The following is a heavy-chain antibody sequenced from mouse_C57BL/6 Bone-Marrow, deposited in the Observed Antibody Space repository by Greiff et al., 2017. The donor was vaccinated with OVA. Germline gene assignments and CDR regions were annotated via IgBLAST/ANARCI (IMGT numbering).Heavy chain of an antibody. CDR1: GYSFTGYY. Sequence: EVQRVESGPELVKPGASVKISCKASGYSFTGYYMNWVKQSPEKSLEWIGEINPSTGGTTYNQKFKAKATLTVDKSSSTAYMQLKSLTSEDSAVYYCARRKWDTLFAYWGQGTLVTVSA. V-gene: IGHV1-42*01. CDR3: ARRKWDTLFAY. CDR2: INPSTGGT. J-gene: IGHJ3*01. D-gene: IGHD1-3*01.